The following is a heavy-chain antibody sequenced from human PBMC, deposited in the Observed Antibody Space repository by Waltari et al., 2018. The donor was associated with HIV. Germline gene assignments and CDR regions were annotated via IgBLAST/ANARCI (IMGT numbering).Heavy chain of an antibody. D-gene: IGHD3-16*01. Sequence: QVQLVQSGAEVKKPGASVKVSCKASGYTFTSYAMHWVRQAPGQRLEWMGWINAGNGNTKYSQKCQGRVTITRDTSASTAYMELSSLRSEDTAVYYCASGGQLGVLKAFQHWGQGTLVTVSS. CDR2: INAGNGNT. J-gene: IGHJ1*01. CDR3: ASGGQLGVLKAFQH. CDR1: GYTFTSYA. V-gene: IGHV1-3*01.